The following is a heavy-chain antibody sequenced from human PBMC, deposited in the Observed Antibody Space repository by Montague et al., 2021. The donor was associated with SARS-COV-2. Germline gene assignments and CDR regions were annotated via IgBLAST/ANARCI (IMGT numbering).Heavy chain of an antibody. D-gene: IGHD1-26*01. V-gene: IGHV3-9*01. CDR2: ISWNSGSI. J-gene: IGHJ6*02. CDR1: GFTLGDYA. CDR3: AKDIVRIVGGYYYYYGMDV. Sequence: SLRLSCAASGFTLGDYAMHWVRQAPGKGLEWVSGISWNSGSIGYADSVKVRFTISRDNAKNSLYLQMNSLRAEDTALYYCAKDIVRIVGGYYYYYGMDVWGQGTTVTVSS.